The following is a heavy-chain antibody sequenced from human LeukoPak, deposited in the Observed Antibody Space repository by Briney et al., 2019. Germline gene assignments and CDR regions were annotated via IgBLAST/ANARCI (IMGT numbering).Heavy chain of an antibody. Sequence: GGSLRLSCAASGFTFSNYNVNWFRQAPGKGLEWVSSISSSGLSVFSADSVKGRFTISRDSAKTSLYLQMNSLRAEDTAVYYCARRYDSSGFSIDYYYAMDVWGQGTLVTVSS. CDR2: ISSSGLSV. CDR1: GFTFSNYN. J-gene: IGHJ6*02. D-gene: IGHD3-22*01. CDR3: ARRYDSSGFSIDYYYAMDV. V-gene: IGHV3-21*01.